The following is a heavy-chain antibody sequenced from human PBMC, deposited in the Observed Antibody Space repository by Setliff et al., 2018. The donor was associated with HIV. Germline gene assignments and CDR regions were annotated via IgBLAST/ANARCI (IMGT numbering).Heavy chain of an antibody. CDR3: ARDFPMIVVVIFKGQNYYGMDV. J-gene: IGHJ6*02. Sequence: PGGSLRLSCAASGFTFSSYGLHWVRQAPGKGLEWVAFIRNDGSDKHYVESVKGRFTISRDNSKNTLYLQMDSLRADDTAVYYCARDFPMIVVVIFKGQNYYGMDVWGQGTTVTVSS. D-gene: IGHD3-22*01. CDR1: GFTFSSYG. CDR2: IRNDGSDK. V-gene: IGHV3-30*02.